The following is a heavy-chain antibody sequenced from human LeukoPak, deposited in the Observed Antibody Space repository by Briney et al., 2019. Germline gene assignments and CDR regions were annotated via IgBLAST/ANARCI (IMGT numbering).Heavy chain of an antibody. D-gene: IGHD3-16*02. CDR2: IRQDESER. CDR3: ARLRDPRGSYRPRQPVSS. V-gene: IGHV3-7*01. CDR1: GFSFSSYW. Sequence: GGSLRLSCAGSGFSFSSYWMTWVRQLPGKGPEWVANIRQDESERYFADSVKGRFTISRDNAKNSLYLQMNSLRAEDTAVYYCARLRDPRGSYRPRQPVSSWGQGTLVTVSS. J-gene: IGHJ4*02.